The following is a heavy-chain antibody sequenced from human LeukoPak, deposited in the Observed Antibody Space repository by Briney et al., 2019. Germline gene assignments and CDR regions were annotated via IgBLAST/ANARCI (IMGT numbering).Heavy chain of an antibody. D-gene: IGHD2-2*03. CDR2: ISAYNGNT. Sequence: ASVKVSCKASGYTFTSYGISWVRQAPGQGLEWIGWISAYNGNTNYAQKLQGRVTMTTDTSTSTAYMELRSLRSDDTAVYYCARDGYCSSTSCYHPTKYYYYGMDVWGQGTTVTVSS. V-gene: IGHV1-18*01. J-gene: IGHJ6*02. CDR1: GYTFTSYG. CDR3: ARDGYCSSTSCYHPTKYYYYGMDV.